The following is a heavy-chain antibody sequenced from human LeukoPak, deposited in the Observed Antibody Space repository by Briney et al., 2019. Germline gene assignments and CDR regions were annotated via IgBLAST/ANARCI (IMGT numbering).Heavy chain of an antibody. J-gene: IGHJ4*02. V-gene: IGHV4-59*08. Sequence: PSETLSLTCTVSGGSITRYYWSWIRQPPGKGLEWIGNIYYSGSTNYNPSLKSRVTISVDTSKNQFSLKLNSVTAADTAVYYCARHWGDYDSTPFDYWGQGTLVTVSS. CDR1: GGSITRYY. CDR2: IYYSGST. D-gene: IGHD5-12*01. CDR3: ARHWGDYDSTPFDY.